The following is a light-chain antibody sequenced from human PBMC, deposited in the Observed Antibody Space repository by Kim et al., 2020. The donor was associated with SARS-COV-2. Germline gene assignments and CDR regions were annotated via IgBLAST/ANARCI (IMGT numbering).Light chain of an antibody. V-gene: IGLV1-40*01. J-gene: IGLJ1*01. CDR1: SSNIGAGYD. CDR2: GNS. Sequence: GQRVTISCTGSSSNIGAGYDVHWYQQLPGTAPKLLIYGNSNRPSGVPDRFSGSKSGTSASLAITGLQAEDEADYYCQSYDSSLSGYVFGTGTKVTVL. CDR3: QSYDSSLSGYV.